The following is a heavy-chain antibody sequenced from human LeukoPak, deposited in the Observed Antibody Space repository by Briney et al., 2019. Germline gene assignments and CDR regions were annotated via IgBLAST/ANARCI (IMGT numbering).Heavy chain of an antibody. V-gene: IGHV3-53*04. CDR2: IYSGGST. J-gene: IGHJ3*02. D-gene: IGHD3-16*01. CDR3: AREVGGSAFDI. Sequence: GGSLRLSCAASGFTVSSNYMSWVRQAPGKGLEWVSIIYSGGSTYYADSVKGRFTISRHNSKNTLYLQMSSLRAEDTAVYYCAREVGGSAFDIWGQGTMVTVSS. CDR1: GFTVSSNY.